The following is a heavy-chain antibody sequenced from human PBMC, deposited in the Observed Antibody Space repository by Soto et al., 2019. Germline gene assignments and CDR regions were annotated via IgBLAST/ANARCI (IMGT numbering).Heavy chain of an antibody. CDR2: IKQDGSEK. CDR1: GFTLSSYW. V-gene: IGHV3-7*03. D-gene: IGHD3-10*01. Sequence: GGSLRLSCAASGFTLSSYWMSWVRQAPGKGLEWVANIKQDGSEKYYVDSVKGRFTISRDNAKNSLYLQMNSLRAEDTAVYYCARWFKDYYCGMDVWGQGTTVTVSS. CDR3: ARWFKDYYCGMDV. J-gene: IGHJ6*02.